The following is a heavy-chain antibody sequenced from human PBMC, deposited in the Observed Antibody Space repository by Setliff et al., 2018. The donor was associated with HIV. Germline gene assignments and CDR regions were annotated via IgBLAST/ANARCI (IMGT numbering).Heavy chain of an antibody. CDR2: IYYSGTT. CDR1: GGSISSSSYF. CDR3: ARAPSDYYYYYMDV. J-gene: IGHJ6*03. V-gene: IGHV4-39*07. Sequence: PSETLSLTCTVSGGSISSSSYFWGWIRQPPGKGLEWIGSIYYSGTTYYSPSLKSRIDISVDTSKNQFSLKLSSVTAADTAVYYCARAPSDYYYYYMDVWGKGTTVTVSS.